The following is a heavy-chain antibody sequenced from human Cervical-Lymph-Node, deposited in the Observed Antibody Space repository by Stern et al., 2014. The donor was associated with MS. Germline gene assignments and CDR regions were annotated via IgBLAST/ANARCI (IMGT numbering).Heavy chain of an antibody. D-gene: IGHD3-22*01. CDR2: IVPIFGTA. V-gene: IGHV1-69*01. Sequence: VQLVESGAGVKKPGSSVKVSCKASGGTFSSYAISWVRQAPGQGLEWMGGIVPIFGTANYAQKFQGRVTITEDESSSTAFMELSSLRSEDTAVYYCSRGIGPHYYEGFDYWGQGTLVTVSS. J-gene: IGHJ4*02. CDR3: SRGIGPHYYEGFDY. CDR1: GGTFSSYA.